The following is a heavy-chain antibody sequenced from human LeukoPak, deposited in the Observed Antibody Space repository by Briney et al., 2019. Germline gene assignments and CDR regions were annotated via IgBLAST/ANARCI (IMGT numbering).Heavy chain of an antibody. V-gene: IGHV3-30*04. J-gene: IGHJ4*02. Sequence: GRSLRLSCAASGFTFSNYAMHWVRQAPGKGLEWVAVISYDGSDKFYADSVKGRFTISRDSSKNTLYLQMNSLRPEDTAVYYCARARPSMWIDYWGQGTLVTVSS. D-gene: IGHD5-12*01. CDR1: GFTFSNYA. CDR2: ISYDGSDK. CDR3: ARARPSMWIDY.